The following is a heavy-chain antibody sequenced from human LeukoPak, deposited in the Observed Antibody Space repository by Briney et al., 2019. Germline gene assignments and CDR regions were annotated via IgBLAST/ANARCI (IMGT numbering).Heavy chain of an antibody. J-gene: IGHJ6*03. V-gene: IGHV1-46*01. CDR1: GYTFTSYY. CDR2: INPSGGST. CDR3: ARDPGYCSSTSCYSPGYYYYMDV. Sequence: GSVKVSCKASGYTFTSYYMHWVRQAPGQGLEWMGIINPSGGSTSYAQKFQGRVTMTRDTSTSTVYMELSSLRSEDTAVYYCARDPGYCSSTSCYSPGYYYYMDVWGKGTTVTVSS. D-gene: IGHD2-2*02.